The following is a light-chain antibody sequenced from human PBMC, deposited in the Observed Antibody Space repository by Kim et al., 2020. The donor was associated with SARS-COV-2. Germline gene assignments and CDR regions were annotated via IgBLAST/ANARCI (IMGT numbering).Light chain of an antibody. CDR1: HRSLRW. V-gene: IGKV1-5*01. CDR3: QQQNTSLRT. Sequence: SSVGDGVTNTTRASHRSLRWLSWYQQKPGTAPTLLIYYASYWEDSVPSRFYGNRSGTAFSLTISSLQPDDFSAYYYQQQNTSLRTFGQGTKVDIK. CDR2: YAS. J-gene: IGKJ1*01.